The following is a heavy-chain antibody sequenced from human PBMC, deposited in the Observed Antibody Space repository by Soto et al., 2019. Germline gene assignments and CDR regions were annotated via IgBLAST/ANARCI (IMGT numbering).Heavy chain of an antibody. Sequence: GGSLRLSCAASGFTFSIYSMNWVRQAPGKGLEWVSYISGSSSTIYYADSVKGRFTISRDNAKNSLYLQMNSLRAEDTAVFYCAREIGYSSGRPNFDYWGQGALVTVSS. CDR1: GFTFSIYS. D-gene: IGHD6-19*01. V-gene: IGHV3-48*01. J-gene: IGHJ4*02. CDR2: ISGSSSTI. CDR3: AREIGYSSGRPNFDY.